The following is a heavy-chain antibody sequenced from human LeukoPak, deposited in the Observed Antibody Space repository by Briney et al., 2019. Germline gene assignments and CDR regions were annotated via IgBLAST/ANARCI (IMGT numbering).Heavy chain of an antibody. CDR1: GCSISSGYY. D-gene: IGHD5-18*01. CDR3: ARQPANTAAFDI. V-gene: IGHV4-38-2*01. J-gene: IGHJ3*02. Sequence: PSETLSLTCAVSGCSISSGYYWGWIRQRPGKGLEWIGSIYHSGSTYYNPSLKSRVAISVDTANNQISLRLNFVTAADTAIYYCARQPANTAAFDIWGLGTMVAVSS. CDR2: IYHSGST.